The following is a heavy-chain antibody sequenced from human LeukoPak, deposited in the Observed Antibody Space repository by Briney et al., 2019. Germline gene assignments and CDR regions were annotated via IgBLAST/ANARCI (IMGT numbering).Heavy chain of an antibody. V-gene: IGHV4-31*03. CDR2: IYYSGST. CDR3: ARVGRYIYYYYYGMDV. Sequence: PSETLSLTCTVSGGSISSGGYYWSWIRQPPGKGLEWIGYIYYSGSTYYNPSLKSRVTISVDTSKNQFSLKLSSVTAADTAVYYCARVGRYIYYYYYGMDVWGQGTTVTVSS. CDR1: GGSISSGGYY. D-gene: IGHD5-12*01. J-gene: IGHJ6*02.